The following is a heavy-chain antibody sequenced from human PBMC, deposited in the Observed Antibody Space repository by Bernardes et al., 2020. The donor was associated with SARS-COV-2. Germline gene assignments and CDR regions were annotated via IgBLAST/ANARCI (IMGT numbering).Heavy chain of an antibody. J-gene: IGHJ6*02. CDR2: ITAYNLNT. CDR3: AVNTGNFYYGVDV. V-gene: IGHV1-18*04. CDR1: GSDFNNYGFTSYG. D-gene: IGHD3-10*01. Sequence: ASVKVSCKTSGSDFNNYGFTSYGFSWVRQAPGQGLEWMGWITAYNLNTDYAQNFRGRVTMTADISTSTVYMELRSLRSDDTAMYYCAVNTGNFYYGVDVWGQGTTVTVSS.